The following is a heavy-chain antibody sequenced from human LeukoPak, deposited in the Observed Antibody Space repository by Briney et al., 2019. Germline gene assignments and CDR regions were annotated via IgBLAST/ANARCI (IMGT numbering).Heavy chain of an antibody. CDR2: IYYSGST. J-gene: IGHJ5*02. V-gene: IGHV4-39*07. CDR3: ARVYDILTGSPWFDP. Sequence: SETLSLTCTVSGGSISSSSYYWGWIRQPPGKGLEWIGSIYYSGSTFYNPSLKSRVTISVDTSKNQFSLKLSSVTAADTAVYYCARVYDILTGSPWFDPWGQGTLVTVSS. CDR1: GGSISSSSYY. D-gene: IGHD3-9*01.